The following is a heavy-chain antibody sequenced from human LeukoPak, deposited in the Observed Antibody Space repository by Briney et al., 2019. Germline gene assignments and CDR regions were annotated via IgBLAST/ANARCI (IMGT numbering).Heavy chain of an antibody. CDR1: GYSISSGYY. CDR2: IYYSGST. CDR3: ARGSIAAAYPYYFDY. D-gene: IGHD6-13*01. J-gene: IGHJ4*02. V-gene: IGHV4-38-2*01. Sequence: SETLSLTCAVSGYSISSGYYWGWIRQPPGKGLEWIGSIYYSGSTFYNPSLKSRVTISVDTSKNQFSLKLSAVTAADTAVYYCARGSIAAAYPYYFDYWGQGTLVTVSS.